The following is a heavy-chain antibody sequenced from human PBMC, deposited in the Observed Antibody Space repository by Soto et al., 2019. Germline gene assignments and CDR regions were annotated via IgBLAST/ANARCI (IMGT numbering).Heavy chain of an antibody. CDR2: IKQDGSEK. CDR1: GFTFSSYW. Sequence: GGSLRLSCAASGFTFSSYWMSWVRQAPGKGLEWVANIKQDGSEKYYVDSVKGRFTISRDNAKNSLYLQMNSLRAEDTAVYYCARDRGYCSGGSCRRMWGVAFDIWGQGTMVTVSS. V-gene: IGHV3-7*01. D-gene: IGHD2-15*01. J-gene: IGHJ3*02. CDR3: ARDRGYCSGGSCRRMWGVAFDI.